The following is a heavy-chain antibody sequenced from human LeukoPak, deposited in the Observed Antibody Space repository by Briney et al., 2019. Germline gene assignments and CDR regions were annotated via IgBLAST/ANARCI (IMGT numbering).Heavy chain of an antibody. CDR3: ARDLAGGEYSYDAFDL. V-gene: IGHV3-74*03. CDR1: GFTFSSYW. D-gene: IGHD2/OR15-2a*01. Sequence: GGSLRLSCEASGFTFSSYWMHWVRQAPGKGLVWVSRINSDGSKTKCADSVKGRVTISRDNAKNKMYLQMDSLRAEDTAVYYCARDLAGGEYSYDAFDLWGQGTMVTVSS. J-gene: IGHJ3*01. CDR2: INSDGSKT.